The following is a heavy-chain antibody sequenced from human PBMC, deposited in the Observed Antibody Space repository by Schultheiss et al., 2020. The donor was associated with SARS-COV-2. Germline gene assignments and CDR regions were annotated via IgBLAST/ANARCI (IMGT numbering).Heavy chain of an antibody. CDR2: IWYDGSNK. CDR3: ARPISGYYQSPLDY. D-gene: IGHD3-22*01. Sequence: GESLKISCAASGFTFSSYGMHWVRQAPGKGLEWVAVIWYDGSNKYYADSVKGRFTISRDNSKNTLYLQMNSLRAEDTAVYYCARPISGYYQSPLDYWGQGTLVTVSS. J-gene: IGHJ4*02. CDR1: GFTFSSYG. V-gene: IGHV3-33*01.